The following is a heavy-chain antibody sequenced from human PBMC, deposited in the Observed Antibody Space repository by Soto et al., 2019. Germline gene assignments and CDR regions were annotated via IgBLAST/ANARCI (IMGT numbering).Heavy chain of an antibody. CDR3: AKDVEARGDFAGNANYYYGMDV. CDR1: GFTFSSYA. CDR2: ISGSGGST. D-gene: IGHD2-21*02. V-gene: IGHV3-23*01. J-gene: IGHJ6*02. Sequence: GGSLRLSCAASGFTFSSYAMSWVRQAPGKGLEWVSAISGSGGSTYYADSVKGRFTISRDNSKNTLYLQMNSLRAEDTAVYYCAKDVEARGDFAGNANYYYGMDVWGQGTTVTVSS.